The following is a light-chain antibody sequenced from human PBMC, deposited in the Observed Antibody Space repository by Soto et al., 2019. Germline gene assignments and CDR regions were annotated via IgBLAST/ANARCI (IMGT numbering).Light chain of an antibody. CDR2: NDS. CDR3: QVWDTDSQHVV. V-gene: IGLV3-21*02. J-gene: IGLJ3*02. CDR1: DIGTKS. Sequence: SSALTQPPSVSVAPGQTARITCGGNDIGTKSVHWYHQKPGQAPVLVLFNDSDRPSGIPERFSGSTSGNTATLTISSVEAGDEANYYCQVWDTDSQHVVFGGGTQLTVL.